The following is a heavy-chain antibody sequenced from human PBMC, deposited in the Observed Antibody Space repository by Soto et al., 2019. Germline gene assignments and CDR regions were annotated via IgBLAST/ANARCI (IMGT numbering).Heavy chain of an antibody. CDR1: GFTFSSYA. CDR2: ISGSGGST. V-gene: IGHV3-23*01. CDR3: AKAELAFWGSYRYTFHYFDY. J-gene: IGHJ4*02. Sequence: GGSLRLSCAASGFTFSSYAMSWVRQAPGKGLEWVSAISGSGGSTYYADSVKGRFTISRDNSQNTLYLQMNSLRAEDTAVYYCAKAELAFWGSYRYTFHYFDYWGQGTLVTVSS. D-gene: IGHD3-16*02.